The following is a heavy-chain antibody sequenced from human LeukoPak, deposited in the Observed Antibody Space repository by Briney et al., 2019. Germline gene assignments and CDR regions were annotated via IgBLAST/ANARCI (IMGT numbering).Heavy chain of an antibody. D-gene: IGHD4-17*01. CDR2: INPSGGST. V-gene: IGHV1-46*01. J-gene: IGHJ5*02. CDR3: ARDQWTVTTEEPWFDP. CDR1: GHTFTSYY. Sequence: ASVKVSCKASGHTFTSYYMHWVRQAPGQGLEWMGIINPSGGSTSYAQKFQGRVTMTTDTSTSTAYMELRSLRSDDTAVYYCARDQWTVTTEEPWFDPWGQGTLVTVSS.